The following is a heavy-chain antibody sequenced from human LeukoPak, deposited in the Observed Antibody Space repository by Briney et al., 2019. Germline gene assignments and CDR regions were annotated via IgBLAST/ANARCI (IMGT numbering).Heavy chain of an antibody. Sequence: GGSLRLSCAVSGFTFRSYVMSWVRQAPGKGLEWVSAISGSGGSTYYADSVKGWFTISRDNSKNTLYLQMNSLRDEDTAVYYCAKFEFGFWGQGTLVTVSS. CDR2: ISGSGGST. CDR3: AKFEFGF. CDR1: GFTFRSYV. V-gene: IGHV3-23*01. D-gene: IGHD3-16*01. J-gene: IGHJ4*02.